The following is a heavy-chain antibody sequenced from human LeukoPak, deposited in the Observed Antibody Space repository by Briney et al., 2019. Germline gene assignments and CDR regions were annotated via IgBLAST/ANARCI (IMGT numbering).Heavy chain of an antibody. Sequence: PGGSLRLSCAASGFTFSSYAMSWVRQAPGKGLEWVSAISGSGGSTYYADSVKGRFTISRDNSKNTLYLQMNSLRAEDTAVYYCAKECKDSSSWYPGGDAFDIWGQGTMVTVSS. V-gene: IGHV3-23*01. D-gene: IGHD6-13*01. CDR2: ISGSGGST. CDR1: GFTFSSYA. CDR3: AKECKDSSSWYPGGDAFDI. J-gene: IGHJ3*02.